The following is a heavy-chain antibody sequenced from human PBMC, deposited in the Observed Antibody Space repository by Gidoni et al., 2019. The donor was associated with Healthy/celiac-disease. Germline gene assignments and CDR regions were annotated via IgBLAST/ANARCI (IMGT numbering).Heavy chain of an antibody. CDR3: ARRGVTSGSYFGFHYYYGMDV. CDR1: GGTFSSYA. CDR2: IIPIFGTA. D-gene: IGHD1-26*01. V-gene: IGHV1-69*01. J-gene: IGHJ6*02. Sequence: QVQLVQSGAEVKKPGSSVKVSCKASGGTFSSYAISWVRQAPVQGLEWMGGIIPIFGTANYAQKFQGRVTITADESTSTAYMELSSLRSEDTAVYYCARRGVTSGSYFGFHYYYGMDVWGQGTTVTVSS.